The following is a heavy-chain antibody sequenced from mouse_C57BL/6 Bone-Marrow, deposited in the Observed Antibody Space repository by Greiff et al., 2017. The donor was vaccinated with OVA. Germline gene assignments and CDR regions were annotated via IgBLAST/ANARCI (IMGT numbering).Heavy chain of an antibody. V-gene: IGHV10-1*01. CDR3: VRQRSSGWGSFAY. D-gene: IGHD3-2*02. CDR1: GFSFNTYA. J-gene: IGHJ3*01. Sequence: EVKLVESGGGLVQPKGSLKLSCAASGFSFNTYAMNWVRQAPGTGLEWVARIRSKSNNYATYYADSVKDRFTISRDDSESMLYLQMNNLKTEDTAMYYCVRQRSSGWGSFAYWGQGTLVTVSA. CDR2: IRSKSNNYAT.